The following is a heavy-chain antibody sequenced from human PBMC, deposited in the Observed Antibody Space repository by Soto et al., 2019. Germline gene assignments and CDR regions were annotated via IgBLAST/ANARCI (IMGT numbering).Heavy chain of an antibody. CDR1: GFTFSNYA. V-gene: IGHV3-23*01. Sequence: DVQLLESGGGLVQPGGSMTLSGAASGFTFSNYAMHWVRQAPGKGLQWVSTIKASGESTFYLDSVRGRFTISIDNSKDSLYLQMARLIVEDTALYHWGKGVASYTSSWYANWGQAILFTVS. J-gene: IGHJ4*02. CDR3: GKGVASYTSSWYAN. CDR2: IKASGEST. D-gene: IGHD6-13*01.